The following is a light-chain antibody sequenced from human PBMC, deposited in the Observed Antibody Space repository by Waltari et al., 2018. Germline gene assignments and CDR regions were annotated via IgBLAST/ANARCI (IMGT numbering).Light chain of an antibody. CDR2: WAS. V-gene: IGKV4-1*01. J-gene: IGKJ1*01. CDR1: QSVLFSTNNKNY. Sequence: DIVMTQSPDSLAVSLGERATINCKPSQSVLFSTNNKNYLAWYQQKTGQPPKLLFYWASTRESGVPDRFSGSGSGTDFTLTISSLQAEDVAVYYCQQYRSTLWTFGQGTRVEIK. CDR3: QQYRSTLWT.